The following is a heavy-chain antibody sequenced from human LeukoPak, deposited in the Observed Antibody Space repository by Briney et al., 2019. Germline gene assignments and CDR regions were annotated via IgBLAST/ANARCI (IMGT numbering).Heavy chain of an antibody. CDR1: GGTFSSYA. D-gene: IGHD3-10*01. V-gene: IGHV1-69*04. CDR3: ARVYYYGSGSYYSMNWFDS. CDR2: IIPIFGIA. J-gene: IGHJ5*01. Sequence: GSSVKVSCKASGGTFSSYAISWVRQAPGQGLEWMGRIIPIFGIANYAQKFQGRVTITADKSTSTAYMELSSLRSEDTAVYYCARVYYYGSGSYYSMNWFDSWGQGTLVTVSS.